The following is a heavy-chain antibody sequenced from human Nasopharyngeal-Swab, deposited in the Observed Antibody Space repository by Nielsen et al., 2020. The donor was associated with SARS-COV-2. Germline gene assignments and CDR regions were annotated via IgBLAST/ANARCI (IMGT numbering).Heavy chain of an antibody. D-gene: IGHD2-2*03. Sequence: GESLKISCAASGFTFSSYSMNWVRQAPGKGLEWVSSISSSSSYIYYADSVKGRFTISRDNAKNSLYLQMNSLRDEDTAVYYCLRGMAGYGWFDPRGQGILVTVSS. CDR2: ISSSSSYI. V-gene: IGHV3-21*01. CDR1: GFTFSSYS. CDR3: LRGMAGYGWFDP. J-gene: IGHJ5*02.